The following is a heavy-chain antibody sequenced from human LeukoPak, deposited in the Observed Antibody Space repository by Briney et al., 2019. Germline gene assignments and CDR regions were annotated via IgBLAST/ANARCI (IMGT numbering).Heavy chain of an antibody. CDR3: ARCVAVAAKYYFDY. CDR1: GGSISTTSYY. CDR2: IYYGGST. V-gene: IGHV4-39*01. D-gene: IGHD6-13*01. Sequence: NASETLSLACTVSGGSISTTSYYWGWIRQPPGKGLEWIGSIYYGGSTYYNPPLKSRVTISVDTSKNQFSLKVNSVTAADTAVYYCARCVAVAAKYYFDYWGQGTLVTISS. J-gene: IGHJ4*02.